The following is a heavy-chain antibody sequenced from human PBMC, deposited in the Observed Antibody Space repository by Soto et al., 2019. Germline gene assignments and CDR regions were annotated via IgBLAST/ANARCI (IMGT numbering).Heavy chain of an antibody. V-gene: IGHV4-39*02. CDR3: AKVVVAATRHSDFDS. CDR2: IYYDGST. CDR1: GGSINSNNYY. D-gene: IGHD2-15*01. J-gene: IGHJ4*02. Sequence: SETLSLTCTVSGGSINSNNYYWAWIRQPPGRGLAWIASIYYDGSTYYDTSLKSRVTISRDASKNQFSLRLTSMTAADTAVYYCAKVVVAATRHSDFDSWGQGTLVTVSS.